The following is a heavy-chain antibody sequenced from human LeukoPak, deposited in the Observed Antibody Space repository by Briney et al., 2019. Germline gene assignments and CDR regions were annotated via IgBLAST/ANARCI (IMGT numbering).Heavy chain of an antibody. D-gene: IGHD2-15*01. V-gene: IGHV3-23*01. Sequence: GGSLRLSCAASGFTFSSYAMSWVRQAPGKGLGWVSAISGSGGSTYYADSVKGRFTISRDNSKNTLYLQMNSLRAEDTAVYYCAKLSGGSLFYYYYYYMDVWGKGTTVTVSS. CDR3: AKLSGGSLFYYYYYYMDV. CDR2: ISGSGGST. CDR1: GFTFSSYA. J-gene: IGHJ6*03.